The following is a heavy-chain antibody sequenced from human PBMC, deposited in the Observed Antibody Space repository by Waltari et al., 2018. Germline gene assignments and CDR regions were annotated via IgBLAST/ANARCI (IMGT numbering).Heavy chain of an antibody. CDR2: ISSSSSYI. CDR1: GFTFSSYS. CDR3: ARDPARGSGSYYYYYYGMDV. V-gene: IGHV3-21*01. Sequence: EVQLVESGGGLVKPGGSLRLSCAASGFTFSSYSMNWVRQAPGKGLEWVSSISSSSSYIYYADSVKGRFTISRDNAKNSLYLQMNSLRAEDTAVYYCARDPARGSGSYYYYYYGMDVWGQGTTVTVSS. D-gene: IGHD3-10*01. J-gene: IGHJ6*02.